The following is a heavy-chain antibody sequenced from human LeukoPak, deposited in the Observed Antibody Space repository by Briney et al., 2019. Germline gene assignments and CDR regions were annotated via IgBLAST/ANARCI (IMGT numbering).Heavy chain of an antibody. J-gene: IGHJ4*02. CDR2: ISGSGGST. CDR3: AKLHYYGSAWSFDY. CDR1: GFTFSSYG. V-gene: IGHV3-23*01. D-gene: IGHD3-10*01. Sequence: PVGSLRLSCAASGFTFSSYGMSWVRQAPGKGLEWVSAISGSGGSTYYADSVKGRFTISRDNSKNTLYLQMNSLRAEDTAVYYCAKLHYYGSAWSFDYWGQGTLVTVSS.